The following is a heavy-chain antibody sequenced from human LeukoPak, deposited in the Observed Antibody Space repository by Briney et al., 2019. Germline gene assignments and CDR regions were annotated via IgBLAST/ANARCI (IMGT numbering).Heavy chain of an antibody. CDR2: VASSGTS. Sequence: PSETLSLTCTVSGDSLNTYYWTWIRQTPGKELEWIGFVASSGTSNYNPSLKSRVSISIDTSKNQFSLELTSVTPADTAVYYCARVVRGVVTSNWFDPWGQGTLVSVSS. CDR1: GDSLNTYY. V-gene: IGHV4-59*01. D-gene: IGHD2-21*02. J-gene: IGHJ5*02. CDR3: ARVVRGVVTSNWFDP.